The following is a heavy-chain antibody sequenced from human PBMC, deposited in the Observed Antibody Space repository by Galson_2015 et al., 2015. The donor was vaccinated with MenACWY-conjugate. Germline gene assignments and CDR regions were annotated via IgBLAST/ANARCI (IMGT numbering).Heavy chain of an antibody. CDR2: VDPNSGDT. D-gene: IGHD2-21*01. CDR3: ATALFRTIPALGPFDI. V-gene: IGHV1-2*05. J-gene: IGHJ3*02. CDR1: GYTFTDYY. Sequence: SVKVSCKASGYTFTDYYVHWVRQAPGQGLEWMGRVDPNSGDTNYAQNFQGRVTMTRDTSISTAYMELSRLRSDDTVVFYCATALFRTIPALGPFDIWGQGTMVTVSS.